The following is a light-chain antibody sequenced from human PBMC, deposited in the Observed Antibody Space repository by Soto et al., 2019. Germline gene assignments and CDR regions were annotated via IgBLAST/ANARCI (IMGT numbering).Light chain of an antibody. CDR1: QTVNSN. J-gene: IGKJ4*01. CDR3: RQYNNWPLT. V-gene: IGKV3-15*01. CDR2: GAS. Sequence: IVMTQSPATLSVSPGETATLSCRASQTVNSNLAWYQQKPGQAPRLLLYGASTRATGIPARFSGSGSGTEFTITISSLQSEDFAVYYWRQYNNWPLTFGGGTKVEIK.